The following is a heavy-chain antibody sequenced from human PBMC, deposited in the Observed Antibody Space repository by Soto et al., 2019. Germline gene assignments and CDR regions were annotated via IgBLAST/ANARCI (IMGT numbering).Heavy chain of an antibody. CDR3: AKDPAGAGPDFDY. V-gene: IGHV3-23*01. J-gene: IGHJ4*02. CDR2: ISGNGGTT. CDR1: GFTFRNYG. D-gene: IGHD1-26*01. Sequence: GGSLRLSCGASGFTFRNYGMNWVRQAPGRGLEWVSGISGNGGTTYYAESVKGRFTISRDNSKNTLYLQMNSLRADDTAIYYCAKDPAGAGPDFDYWGQGTLVTVSS.